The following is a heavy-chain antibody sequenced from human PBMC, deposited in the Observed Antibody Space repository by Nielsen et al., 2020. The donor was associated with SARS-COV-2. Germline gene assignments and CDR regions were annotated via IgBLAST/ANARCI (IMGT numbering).Heavy chain of an antibody. D-gene: IGHD3-9*01. CDR3: ARDWTPLRYFDWRPDYYYGMDV. CDR2: MSSSGSVI. V-gene: IGHV3-21*05. J-gene: IGHJ6*02. Sequence: VRQAPGKGLEWLSHMSSSGSVIYYADSVKGRFTISRDNAKNSLYLQMNSLRAEDTAVYYCARDWTPLRYFDWRPDYYYGMDVWGQGTTVTVSS.